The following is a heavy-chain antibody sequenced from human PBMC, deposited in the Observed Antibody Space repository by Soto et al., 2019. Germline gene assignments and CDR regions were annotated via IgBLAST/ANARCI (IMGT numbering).Heavy chain of an antibody. D-gene: IGHD3-3*01. J-gene: IGHJ4*02. CDR1: GGSISSGDYY. V-gene: IGHV4-30-4*01. CDR3: ARASYDFWSGYPGAFDY. Sequence: QVQLQESGPGLVKPSQTLSLTCTVSGGSISSGDYYWSWIRQPPGKGLEWIGYIYYSGSTYYNPYLKSRVTISVDTAKNQFSLKLSSVTAADTAVYYCARASYDFWSGYPGAFDYWGQGTLVTVSS. CDR2: IYYSGST.